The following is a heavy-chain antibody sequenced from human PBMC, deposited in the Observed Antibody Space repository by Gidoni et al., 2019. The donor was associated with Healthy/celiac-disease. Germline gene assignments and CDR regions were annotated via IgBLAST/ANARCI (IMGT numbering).Heavy chain of an antibody. J-gene: IGHJ3*02. CDR2: IWYDGSNK. CDR1: GFTFSSYG. CDR3: GRDTNDAFDI. Sequence: QGQLVEDGGGVVQPGRSLRLSCAASGFTFSSYGMHWVRQAPGKGLEWVAVIWYDGSNKYYAVSVKGRFTISRDNSKNTLYLQMSSLRAEDTSVYYCGRDTNDAFDIWGQGTMVTVSS. V-gene: IGHV3-33*01.